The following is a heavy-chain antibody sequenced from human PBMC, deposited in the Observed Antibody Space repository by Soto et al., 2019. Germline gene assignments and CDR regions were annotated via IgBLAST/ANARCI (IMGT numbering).Heavy chain of an antibody. Sequence: SETLSLTGAVYVGSFSGYYWSWMRQPPGKGLEWIGEINHSGSTNYNPSLKSRVTISVDTSKNQFSLKLSSVTAADTAVYYCARRGMDGSRSYPLLYWGQGTLVTVSS. J-gene: IGHJ4*02. CDR3: ARRGMDGSRSYPLLY. D-gene: IGHD3-10*01. V-gene: IGHV4-34*01. CDR2: INHSGST. CDR1: VGSFSGYY.